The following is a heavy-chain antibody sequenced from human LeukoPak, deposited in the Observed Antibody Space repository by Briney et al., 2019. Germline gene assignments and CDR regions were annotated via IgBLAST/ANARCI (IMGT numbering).Heavy chain of an antibody. CDR3: AKTKEPSSITMIGDAFDI. J-gene: IGHJ3*02. CDR1: GFTFSSYA. Sequence: GGSLRLSCAASGFTFSSYAMSWVRQAPGKGLEWVSAISGSGGSTYYADSVKGRFTISRDNSKNTLYLQMNSLRAEDTAVYYCAKTKEPSSITMIGDAFDIWGQGTMVTVPS. CDR2: ISGSGGST. D-gene: IGHD3-22*01. V-gene: IGHV3-23*01.